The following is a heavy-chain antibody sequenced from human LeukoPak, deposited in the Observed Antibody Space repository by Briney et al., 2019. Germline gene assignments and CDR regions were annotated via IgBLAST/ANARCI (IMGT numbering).Heavy chain of an antibody. V-gene: IGHV3-66*01. D-gene: IGHD6-19*01. J-gene: IGHJ4*02. Sequence: GGSLRLSCAASGFTVSSNYMSWVRQAPGKGLEWVSVIYSGGSTYYADSVKGRFTISRDNSKNTLYLQMNSLRAEDTAVYYCARDRGVAGTDYFDYWGQGTLVTVSS. CDR3: ARDRGVAGTDYFDY. CDR2: IYSGGST. CDR1: GFTVSSNY.